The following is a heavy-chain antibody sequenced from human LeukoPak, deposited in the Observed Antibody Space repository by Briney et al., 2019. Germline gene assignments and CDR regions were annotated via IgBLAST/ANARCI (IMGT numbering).Heavy chain of an antibody. D-gene: IGHD5-18*01. Sequence: PGGSLRLSCAASGFTFSSYGMHWVRQAPGKGLEWLAVISYDGSNKYYADSVKGRFTISRDNSKNTLYLQMNSLRAEDTAVYYCAKEGYTSAYYFDYWGQGTLVTVSS. CDR3: AKEGYTSAYYFDY. V-gene: IGHV3-30*18. CDR2: ISYDGSNK. J-gene: IGHJ4*02. CDR1: GFTFSSYG.